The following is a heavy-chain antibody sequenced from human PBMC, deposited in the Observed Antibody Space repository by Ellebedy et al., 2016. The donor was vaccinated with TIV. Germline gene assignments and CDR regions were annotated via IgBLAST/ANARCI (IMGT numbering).Heavy chain of an antibody. CDR3: ARGLVDTAMVTFD. CDR1: GGTFSSYA. V-gene: IGHV1-69*04. D-gene: IGHD5-18*01. J-gene: IGHJ4*02. CDR2: IIAILGIA. Sequence: AASVKVSCKASGGTFSSYAISWVRQAPGQGLEWMGRIIAILGIANYAQKFQGRVTITADKSTSTAYMELSSLRSEDTAVYYCARGLVDTAMVTFDWGQGTLVTVSS.